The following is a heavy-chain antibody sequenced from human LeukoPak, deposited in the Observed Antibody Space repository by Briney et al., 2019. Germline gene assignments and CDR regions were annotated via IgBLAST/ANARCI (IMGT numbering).Heavy chain of an antibody. V-gene: IGHV4-34*01. D-gene: IGHD1-26*01. CDR1: GGPFSGYY. CDR3: AFLRPGTSDYYCYYMDV. CDR2: INHSGST. Sequence: KTSETLSLTCAVYGGPFSGYYWSWIRQPPGKGLEWIGEINHSGSTNYNPSLKSRVTISVDTSKNQFSLKLSSVTAADTAVYYCAFLRPGTSDYYCYYMDVWGKGTTVTVSS. J-gene: IGHJ6*03.